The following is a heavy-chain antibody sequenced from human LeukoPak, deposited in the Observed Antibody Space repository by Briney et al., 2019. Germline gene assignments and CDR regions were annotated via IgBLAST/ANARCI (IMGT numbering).Heavy chain of an antibody. Sequence: HPAGSLRLSCAASAFTFSSNWMSWVRQAPGKGLEWVAKIQQEGREKYYVDSVKGRLTISRDNAKNSLYLQMNSLRAEDTAVYYCARVDSYVTLYGMDVCGQGTTVTVSS. CDR1: AFTFSSNW. CDR3: ARVDSYVTLYGMDV. J-gene: IGHJ6*02. V-gene: IGHV3-7*01. CDR2: IQQEGREK. D-gene: IGHD3-10*02.